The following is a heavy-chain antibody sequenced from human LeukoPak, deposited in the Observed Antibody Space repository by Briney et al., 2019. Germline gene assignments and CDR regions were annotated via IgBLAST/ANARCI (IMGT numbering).Heavy chain of an antibody. CDR1: GGSIKTNY. J-gene: IGHJ5*02. V-gene: IGHV4-59*01. CDR2: GYYRGST. CDR3: AREGDPGSGYNYGNWLDP. D-gene: IGHD5-12*01. Sequence: PSETLSLSCTVSGGSIKTNYWSWIRQPPGKGLEWIGYGYYRGSTNYNPSLKSRVTISVDTSKNQFSLKLNSVTTADTAVYYCAREGDPGSGYNYGNWLDPWGQGTLVTVSS.